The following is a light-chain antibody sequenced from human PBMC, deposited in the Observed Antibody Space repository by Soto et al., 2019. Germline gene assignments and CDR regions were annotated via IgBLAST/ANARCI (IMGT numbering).Light chain of an antibody. CDR3: QQGYR. CDR2: AAS. J-gene: IGKJ2*01. CDR1: QSISSY. Sequence: DIQMTQSPSSLSASVGDRVTITCRASQSISSYLNWYQQKPGKAPKLLIYAASSLQSGVPSRFSGSGSGTDFTLTISSLQPEDFATYYCQQGYRFGQGTKLEIK. V-gene: IGKV1-39*01.